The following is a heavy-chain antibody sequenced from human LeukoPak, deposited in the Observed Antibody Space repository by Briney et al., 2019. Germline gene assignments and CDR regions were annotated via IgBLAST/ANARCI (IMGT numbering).Heavy chain of an antibody. Sequence: GGSLRLSCAASGFTFSNAWMSWVRQAPGKGLEWGGRIKSKTDGGTTDYAAPVKGRFTISRDDPKNTLYLQMNSLKTEDTAVYYCTTDPFEIFGYWGQGTLVTVSS. V-gene: IGHV3-15*01. D-gene: IGHD3-9*01. CDR2: IKSKTDGGTT. CDR3: TTDPFEIFGY. CDR1: GFTFSNAW. J-gene: IGHJ4*02.